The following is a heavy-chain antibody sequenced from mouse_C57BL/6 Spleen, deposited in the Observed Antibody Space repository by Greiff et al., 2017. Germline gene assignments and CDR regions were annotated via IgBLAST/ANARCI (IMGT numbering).Heavy chain of an antibody. D-gene: IGHD2-1*01. CDR1: GYTFTSYW. Sequence: QVQLQQPGAELVMPGASVKLSCKASGYTFTSYWMHWVKQRPGQGLEWIGEIDPSDSYTNYNQKFKGKSTLTVDKSSSTEYLQLSSLTSEDTAVYYCARFLYGNSLDYWGQGTTLTVSS. V-gene: IGHV1-69*01. CDR2: IDPSDSYT. J-gene: IGHJ2*01. CDR3: ARFLYGNSLDY.